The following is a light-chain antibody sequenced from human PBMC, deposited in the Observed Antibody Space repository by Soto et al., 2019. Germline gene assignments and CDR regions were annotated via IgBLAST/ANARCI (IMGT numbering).Light chain of an antibody. J-gene: IGLJ1*01. V-gene: IGLV2-11*01. CDR3: FSYAGSSYV. Sequence: QSVLTQPRSVSASPGQSVTIPCTGTSSDVGGYNYVSWYQQHPGKAPKLMIYDVSKRPSGVPDRFSGSKSGNTASLTISGLQAEDEADYYCFSYAGSSYVFGTGTKATVL. CDR1: SSDVGGYNY. CDR2: DVS.